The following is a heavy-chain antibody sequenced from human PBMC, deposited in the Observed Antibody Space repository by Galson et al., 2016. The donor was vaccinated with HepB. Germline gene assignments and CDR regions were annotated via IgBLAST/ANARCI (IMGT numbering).Heavy chain of an antibody. Sequence: SLRLSCAASGFTFISYAMSWVRQAPGKGLEWVSGISGRGATTYYADSVKGRFTLSRDNSKNTLYLQMNSLRAEDTAVYYCAKDLGGNWGYFDYWGQGTRVTVAS. CDR3: AKDLGGNWGYFDY. D-gene: IGHD1-26*01. V-gene: IGHV3-23*01. CDR1: GFTFISYA. CDR2: ISGRGATT. J-gene: IGHJ4*02.